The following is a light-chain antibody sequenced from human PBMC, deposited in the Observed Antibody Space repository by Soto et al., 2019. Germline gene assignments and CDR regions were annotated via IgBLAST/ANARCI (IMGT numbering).Light chain of an antibody. V-gene: IGLV2-14*01. J-gene: IGLJ1*01. CDR1: SSDVGGYNF. CDR3: SSYTSSSTYV. CDR2: DVN. Sequence: QSALTQPASVSGSPGQSITISCTGTSSDVGGYNFVSWFQQHPGKAPKLLIYDVNSRPSGVSDRFSGSKSGNTASLTISALQAEGEADYYCSSYTSSSTYVFGTGTKLTVL.